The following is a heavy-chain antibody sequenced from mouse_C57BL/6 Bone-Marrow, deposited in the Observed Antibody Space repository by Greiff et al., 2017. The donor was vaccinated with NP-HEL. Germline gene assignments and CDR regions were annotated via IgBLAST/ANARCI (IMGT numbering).Heavy chain of an antibody. D-gene: IGHD1-1*01. Sequence: EVHLVESGGGLVQPGGSLKLSCAASGFTFSDYYMYWVRQTPEKRLEWVAYISNGGGSTYYPDTVKGRFTISRDNAKNTLYLQMSRLKSEDTAMYYCARHGGLLPYAMDYWGQGTSVTVSS. J-gene: IGHJ4*01. CDR1: GFTFSDYY. CDR2: ISNGGGST. V-gene: IGHV5-12*01. CDR3: ARHGGLLPYAMDY.